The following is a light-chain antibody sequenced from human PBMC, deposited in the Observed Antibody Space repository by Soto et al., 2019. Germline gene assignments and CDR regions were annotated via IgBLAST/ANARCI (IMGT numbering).Light chain of an antibody. CDR3: QKYNSAPLT. Sequence: DFQMTQSPSSLSAFVGDRVTITCRASQGIAPYLAWFQQKPGKVPKLLIYATSTLQSGVPSRFSGSGSGTDFTLTINSLQPEDVGTYYCQKYNSAPLTFGGGTKVEIK. CDR2: ATS. J-gene: IGKJ4*01. CDR1: QGIAPY. V-gene: IGKV1-27*01.